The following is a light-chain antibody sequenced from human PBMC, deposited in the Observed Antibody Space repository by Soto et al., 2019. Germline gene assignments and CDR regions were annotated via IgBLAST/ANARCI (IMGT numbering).Light chain of an antibody. J-gene: IGLJ3*02. Sequence: QSALAQPPSASGSPGQSVTISCTGSGSDIGAYNFVSWYQQHPGKAPKLMLFGVTERPSGVPDRFSGSKSGNTASLTVSGLQADDEAVYYCYSYAGRNIWVFGGGTKLTVL. CDR1: GSDIGAYNF. CDR3: YSYAGRNIWV. CDR2: GVT. V-gene: IGLV2-8*01.